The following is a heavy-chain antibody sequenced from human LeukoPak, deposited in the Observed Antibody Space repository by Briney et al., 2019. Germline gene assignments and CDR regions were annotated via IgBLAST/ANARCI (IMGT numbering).Heavy chain of an antibody. D-gene: IGHD3-16*01. CDR2: ISSSSSTI. CDR3: ARGGFFDY. Sequence: GGSLRLSCAASGFTFSSYNMNWVRQAPGKGLEWVSYISSSSSTIYYADSVKGRFTISRDNSKNTLYLQMNSLRAEDTAVYYCARGGFFDYWGQGTLVTVSS. V-gene: IGHV3-48*01. J-gene: IGHJ4*02. CDR1: GFTFSSYN.